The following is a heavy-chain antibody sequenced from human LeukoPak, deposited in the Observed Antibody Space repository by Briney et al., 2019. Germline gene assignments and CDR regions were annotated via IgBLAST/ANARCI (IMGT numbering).Heavy chain of an antibody. J-gene: IGHJ4*02. Sequence: SCKASGGTFSSYAISWVRQAPGKGLEWVSTISASGIGTYYADSVKGRFTVSRDNSKNTLYLQMNSLRAEDTAVYFCANLRGSGSSYFDSRGQGTLVTVSS. CDR2: ISASGIGT. CDR3: ANLRGSGSSYFDS. CDR1: GGTFSSYA. D-gene: IGHD3-10*01. V-gene: IGHV3-23*01.